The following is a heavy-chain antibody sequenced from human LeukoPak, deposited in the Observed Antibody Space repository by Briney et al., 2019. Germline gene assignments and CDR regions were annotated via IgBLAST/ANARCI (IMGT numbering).Heavy chain of an antibody. CDR1: GFTFDDYA. CDR2: ISWDGGST. Sequence: GGSLRLSCAASGFTFDDYAMHWVRQAPGKGLEWVSLISWDGGSTYYADSVKGRFTISRDNSKNSLYLQMNSLKTEDTAVYYCTSLTTVVTEPDYWGQGTLVTVSS. CDR3: TSLTTVVTEPDY. D-gene: IGHD4-23*01. V-gene: IGHV3-43D*03. J-gene: IGHJ4*02.